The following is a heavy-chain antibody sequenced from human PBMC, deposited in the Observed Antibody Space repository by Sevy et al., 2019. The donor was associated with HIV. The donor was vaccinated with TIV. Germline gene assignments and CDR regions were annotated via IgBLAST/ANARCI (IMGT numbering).Heavy chain of an antibody. CDR3: ARERDGYNYYLDY. CDR1: GFTFSSYW. CDR2: VKQDGSEK. V-gene: IGHV3-7*01. D-gene: IGHD5-12*01. Sequence: GGSLRLSCAASGFTFSSYWMSWVRQAPGKGLEWVANVKQDGSEKDYVDSVKGRFTISRDNAKNSLYLQMNSLRAEDTAVYYCARERDGYNYYLDYWGQGTLVTVSS. J-gene: IGHJ4*02.